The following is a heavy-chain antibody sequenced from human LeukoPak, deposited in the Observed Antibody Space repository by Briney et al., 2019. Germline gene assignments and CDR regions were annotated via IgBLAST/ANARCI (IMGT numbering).Heavy chain of an antibody. CDR1: GYTLTELS. V-gene: IGHV1-24*01. J-gene: IGHJ4*02. D-gene: IGHD3-22*01. CDR3: ATIGGYYYSPVY. CDR2: FDPEDGET. Sequence: ASVKVSCKVSGYTLTELSMHWVRQAPGRGLEWMGGFDPEDGETIYAQKFQGRVTMTEDTSTDTAYMELSSLRSEDTAVYYCATIGGYYYSPVYWGQGTLVTVSS.